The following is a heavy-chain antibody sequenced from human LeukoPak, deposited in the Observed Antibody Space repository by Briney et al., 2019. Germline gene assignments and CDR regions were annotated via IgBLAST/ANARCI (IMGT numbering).Heavy chain of an antibody. D-gene: IGHD4-17*01. CDR1: GFIFNTYA. J-gene: IGHJ4*02. Sequence: GGSLRLSCAASGFIFNTYAMSWVRQAPGKGLEWVSSITGSGSPTYYADSVRGRFTISRDNSKNTLYLQMNRLRAEDTAVYYCARVGRLQYGDYVAFDYWGQGALVTVSS. CDR3: ARVGRLQYGDYVAFDY. CDR2: ITGSGSPT. V-gene: IGHV3-23*01.